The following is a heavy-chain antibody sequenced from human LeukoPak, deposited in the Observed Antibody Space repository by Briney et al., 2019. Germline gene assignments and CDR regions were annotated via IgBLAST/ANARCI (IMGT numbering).Heavy chain of an antibody. J-gene: IGHJ4*02. D-gene: IGHD3-10*01. CDR3: AREPYMIRAFDY. CDR2: IYTSGST. CDR1: GGSISSYY. Sequence: SETLSPTCTVSGGSISSYYWSWIRQPAGKGLEWIGRIYTSGSTDYNPSLKSRVTMSVDTSKNQFSLKLSSVTAADTAVFYCAREPYMIRAFDYWGQGTLVTVSS. V-gene: IGHV4-4*07.